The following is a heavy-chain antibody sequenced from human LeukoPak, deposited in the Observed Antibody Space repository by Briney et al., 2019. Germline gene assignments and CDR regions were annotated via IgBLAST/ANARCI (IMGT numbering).Heavy chain of an antibody. J-gene: IGHJ5*02. D-gene: IGHD3-22*01. Sequence: GGSLRLSCAASGFTFSSYEMNWVRQAPGKGLEWVSYISSSGSTIYYADSVKGRFTISRDNAKNSLYLQMNSLRAEDTAVYYCAREAKSYYDTTTGWFDPWGQETLVTVSS. CDR3: AREAKSYYDTTTGWFDP. CDR2: ISSSGSTI. CDR1: GFTFSSYE. V-gene: IGHV3-48*03.